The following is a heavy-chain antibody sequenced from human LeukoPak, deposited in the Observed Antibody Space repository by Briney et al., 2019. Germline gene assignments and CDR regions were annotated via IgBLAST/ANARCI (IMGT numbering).Heavy chain of an antibody. V-gene: IGHV1-18*01. CDR2: ICAYNGST. D-gene: IGHD2-8*01. CDR3: ARDLGYCTNGVCPGDY. J-gene: IGHJ4*02. Sequence: ATLNLSCTASGYTFSSYGISWVRQAPGQGLEWMGWICAYNGSTDYAQNLQGRVTMTTDTSTSTAYMELRSVRSDDTGVYYCARDLGYCTNGVCPGDYWGQGTLVTVSS. CDR1: GYTFSSYG.